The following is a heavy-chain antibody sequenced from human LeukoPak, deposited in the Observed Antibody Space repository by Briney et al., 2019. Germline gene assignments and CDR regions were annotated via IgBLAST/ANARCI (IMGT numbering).Heavy chain of an antibody. J-gene: IGHJ4*02. CDR1: GGSISSYY. CDR3: ARGVGYSGYDLDY. CDR2: IYYSGST. Sequence: SETLSLTCTVSGGSISSYYWSWIRQPPGKGLEWIGYIYYSGSTNYNPSLKSRVTISADTSKNQFSLKLSSVTAADTAVYYCARGVGYSGYDLDYWGQGTLVTVSS. D-gene: IGHD5-12*01. V-gene: IGHV4-59*01.